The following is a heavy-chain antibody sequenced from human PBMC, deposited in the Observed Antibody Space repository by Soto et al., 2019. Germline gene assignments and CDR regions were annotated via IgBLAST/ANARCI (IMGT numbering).Heavy chain of an antibody. D-gene: IGHD2-15*01. V-gene: IGHV1-18*01. CDR1: GYTFTSYG. J-gene: IGHJ5*02. Sequence: VKVSCKASGYTFTSYGISWVRQAPGQGLEWMGWISAYNGNTNYAQKLQGRVTMTTDTSTSTAYMELRSLRSDDTAVYYCARETCSGGSCYWFDPWGQGTLVTVSS. CDR2: ISAYNGNT. CDR3: ARETCSGGSCYWFDP.